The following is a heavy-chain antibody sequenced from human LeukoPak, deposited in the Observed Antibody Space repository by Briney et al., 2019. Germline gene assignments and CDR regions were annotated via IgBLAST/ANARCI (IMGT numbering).Heavy chain of an antibody. Sequence: PSETLSLTCAVYGGSFSGYYWSWIRQPPGKGLEWIGEINHSGSTNYNPSLKSRVTISVDTSKNQFSLKLSSVTAADTAVYYCARSRARARPNYYDSSGYNYWGQGTLVTVSS. CDR1: GGSFSGYY. V-gene: IGHV4-34*01. J-gene: IGHJ4*02. CDR3: ARSRARARPNYYDSSGYNY. D-gene: IGHD3-22*01. CDR2: INHSGST.